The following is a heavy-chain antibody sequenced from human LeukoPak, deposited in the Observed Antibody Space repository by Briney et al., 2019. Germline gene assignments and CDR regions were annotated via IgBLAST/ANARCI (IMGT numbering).Heavy chain of an antibody. CDR3: ARAPKNYYGSGSYSYYYYYRDV. CDR1: GFTFSSYS. Sequence: GGSLRLSCAASGFTFSSYSMNWVRQAPGKGLEWVSSISSSSSYIYYADSVKGRFTISRDNAKNSLYLQMNSLRAEDTAVYYCARAPKNYYGSGSYSYYYYYRDVWGKGTTVTVSS. D-gene: IGHD3-10*01. J-gene: IGHJ6*03. CDR2: ISSSSSYI. V-gene: IGHV3-21*01.